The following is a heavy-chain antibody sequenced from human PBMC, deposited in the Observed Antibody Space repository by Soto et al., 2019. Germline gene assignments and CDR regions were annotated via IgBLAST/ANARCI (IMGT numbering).Heavy chain of an antibody. CDR2: ISAYNGNT. J-gene: IGHJ3*02. CDR1: GYTFTSYG. CDR3: ARDPPGNSYGSGSDAFDI. D-gene: IGHD3-10*01. V-gene: IGHV1-18*01. Sequence: ASVKVSCKASGYTFTSYGISWVRQAPGQGLEWMGWISAYNGNTNYAQKLQGRVTMTTDTSTSTAYMELRSLRSDDTAVYYCARDPPGNSYGSGSDAFDIWGQGTMVTVSS.